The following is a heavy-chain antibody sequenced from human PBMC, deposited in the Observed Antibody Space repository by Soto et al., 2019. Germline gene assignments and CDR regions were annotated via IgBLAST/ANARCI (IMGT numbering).Heavy chain of an antibody. J-gene: IGHJ4*02. Sequence: GGSLRLSCAASGFTFSSYGMHWVRQAPGKGLEWVAVIWYDGSNKYYADSVKGRFTISRDNFKNTLYLQMNSLRAEDTAVYYCARTVGYYDSSGFFDYWGQGTLVTVSS. D-gene: IGHD3-22*01. CDR2: IWYDGSNK. CDR1: GFTFSSYG. CDR3: ARTVGYYDSSGFFDY. V-gene: IGHV3-33*01.